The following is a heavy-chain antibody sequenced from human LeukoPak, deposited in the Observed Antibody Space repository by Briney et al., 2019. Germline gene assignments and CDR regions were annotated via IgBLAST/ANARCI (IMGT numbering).Heavy chain of an antibody. J-gene: IGHJ4*02. CDR3: ARLHYDVLTGPFDY. D-gene: IGHD3-9*01. V-gene: IGHV3-66*04. CDR2: IYSGGST. CDR1: GFTVSSNY. Sequence: GGSLRLSCAASGFTVSSNYMSWVRQAPGKGLEWVSVIYSGGSTYYADSVKGRFTISRDNSKNTLYLQMNSLRAEDTAVYYCARLHYDVLTGPFDYWGQGTLVTVSS.